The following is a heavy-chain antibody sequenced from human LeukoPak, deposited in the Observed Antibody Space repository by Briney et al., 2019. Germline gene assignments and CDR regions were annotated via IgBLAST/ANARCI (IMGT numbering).Heavy chain of an antibody. CDR2: IYYSGST. CDR3: ARGAVSFDY. CDR1: GGSISSYY. V-gene: IGHV4-59*01. Sequence: PETLSLTCTVSGGSISSYYWSWIRQPPGKGLEWIGYIYYSGSTNYNPSLKSRVTISVDTSKNQFSLKLSSVTAADTAVFYCARGAVSFDYWGQGTLVTVSS. J-gene: IGHJ4*02. D-gene: IGHD6-19*01.